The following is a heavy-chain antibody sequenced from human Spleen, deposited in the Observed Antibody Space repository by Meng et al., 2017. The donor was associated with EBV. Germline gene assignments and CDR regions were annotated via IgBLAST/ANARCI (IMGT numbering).Heavy chain of an antibody. CDR2: ISTYPGNP. J-gene: IGHJ4*02. V-gene: IGHV1-18*01. CDR3: ARNYGDSASDY. D-gene: IGHD4-17*01. CDR1: GYTFSSHG. Sequence: QMQMVNSGPELKQPGASVKVSCMASGYTFSSHGIRWGRHAPGQGLEWMAWISTYPGNPNFAQKLQGRVTLTTDTSTSTVHMELRSRRSDDTAVYYCARNYGDSASDYWGQGTLVTVSS.